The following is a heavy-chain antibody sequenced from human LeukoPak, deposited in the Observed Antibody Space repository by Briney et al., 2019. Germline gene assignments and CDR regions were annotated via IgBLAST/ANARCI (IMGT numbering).Heavy chain of an antibody. J-gene: IGHJ4*02. V-gene: IGHV3-53*01. Sequence: GGSLRLSCAASGFTVSSNYMSWVRQAPGKGLEWVSAIYSGGNTYYADSVKGRFTISRDNSKNTLFLQMNSLRAEDTAGYYCARGESAVADKALDYWGQGTLVTVSS. CDR1: GFTVSSNY. CDR2: IYSGGNT. CDR3: ARGESAVADKALDY. D-gene: IGHD6-19*01.